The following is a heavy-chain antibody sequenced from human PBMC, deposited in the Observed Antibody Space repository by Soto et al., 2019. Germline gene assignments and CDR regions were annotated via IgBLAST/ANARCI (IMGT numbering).Heavy chain of an antibody. J-gene: IGHJ4*02. CDR3: VKDISSGNLFDY. V-gene: IGHV3-64D*08. CDR2: ISSNGGST. D-gene: IGHD3-22*01. CDR1: GFTFSSYA. Sequence: GGSLRLSCSASGFTFSSYAMHWVRQAPGKGLEYVSVISSNGGSTYYADSVKGRFTISRDNSKNTLYLQMSSLKAEDTAVYYCVKDISSGNLFDYWGQGTLVTVSS.